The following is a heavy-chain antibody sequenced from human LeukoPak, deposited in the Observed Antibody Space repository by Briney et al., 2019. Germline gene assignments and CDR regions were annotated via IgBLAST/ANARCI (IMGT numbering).Heavy chain of an antibody. CDR2: INHSGST. D-gene: IGHD1-26*01. CDR1: GGSISSYY. J-gene: IGHJ4*02. Sequence: SETLSLTCTVSGGSISSYYRSWIRQPPGKGLEWIGEINHSGSTNYNPSLKSRVTISVDTSKNQFSLKLSSVTAADTAVYYCARGQWWELLTTSYYYFDYWGQGTLVTVSS. V-gene: IGHV4-34*01. CDR3: ARGQWWELLTTSYYYFDY.